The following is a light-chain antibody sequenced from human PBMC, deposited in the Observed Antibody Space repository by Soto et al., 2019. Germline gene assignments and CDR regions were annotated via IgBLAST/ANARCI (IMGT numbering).Light chain of an antibody. CDR2: EVS. CDR3: TSYTSSSTLDV. Sequence: QSVQTQPASVSWSPGHSITMACTGTSNDVGGYNYVSWYQQHPGKAPKLIISEVSNRPSGVSLRFSGSKSGNTASLTISGLQAEDEADYLCTSYTSSSTLDVFGTGTKVTVL. J-gene: IGLJ1*01. CDR1: SNDVGGYNY. V-gene: IGLV2-14*01.